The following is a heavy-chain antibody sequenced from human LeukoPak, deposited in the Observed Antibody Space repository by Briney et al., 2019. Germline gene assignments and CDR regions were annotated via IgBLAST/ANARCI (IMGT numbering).Heavy chain of an antibody. V-gene: IGHV5-51*01. D-gene: IGHD5-12*01. J-gene: IGHJ6*03. CDR1: GYSFTSYW. Sequence: PGESLKISCKGSGYSFTSYWIGWVRQMPGKGLEWMGIIYPGDSDTRYSPSFQGQVTISADKSINTAYLQWSSLKASDTAMYYCARQPRRGRYYYSYMDVWGKGTTVTVSS. CDR2: IYPGDSDT. CDR3: ARQPRRGRYYYSYMDV.